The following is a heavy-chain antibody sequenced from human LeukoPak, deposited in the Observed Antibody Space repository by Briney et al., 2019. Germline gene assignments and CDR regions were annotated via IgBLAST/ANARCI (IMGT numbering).Heavy chain of an antibody. Sequence: GGSLRLSCAASGFSFSNYWMHWVRQAPGKGLVWVTRMNSDGSATYYADSVQGRFTISRDNAKTTLYLQMNSLRAEDTAMYFCAKGPNYFDSWGQGTLVTVSS. J-gene: IGHJ4*02. CDR1: GFSFSNYW. CDR3: AKGPNYFDS. V-gene: IGHV3-74*01. CDR2: MNSDGSAT.